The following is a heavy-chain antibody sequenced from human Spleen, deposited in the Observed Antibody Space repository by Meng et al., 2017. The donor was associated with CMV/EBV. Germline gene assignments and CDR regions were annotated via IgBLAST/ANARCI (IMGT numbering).Heavy chain of an antibody. Sequence: SLKISCAASGFTFDDYAMHWVRQAPGKGLEWVSGISWNSGSIGYADSVKGRFTISRDNAKNSLYLQMNSLRAEDTALYYCAKARLGYCSGGSCYSRGGDRFDYCGQGTLVTVSS. D-gene: IGHD2-15*01. CDR3: AKARLGYCSGGSCYSRGGDRFDY. V-gene: IGHV3-9*01. CDR1: GFTFDDYA. CDR2: ISWNSGSI. J-gene: IGHJ4*02.